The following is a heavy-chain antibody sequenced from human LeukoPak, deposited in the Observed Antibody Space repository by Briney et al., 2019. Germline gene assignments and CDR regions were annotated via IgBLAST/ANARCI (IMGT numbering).Heavy chain of an antibody. V-gene: IGHV4-61*02. J-gene: IGHJ4*02. CDR1: GGSISSGSYH. D-gene: IGHD1-26*01. CDR3: ARLSYSGSYGHFDY. Sequence: SETLSLTCTVSGGSISSGSYHWSWIRQPAGKALEWIGRIYPSGSTNYDPSLKSRVTISVDTSKNQFSLKLTSVTAADTAVYYCARLSYSGSYGHFDYWGQGTLVTVSS. CDR2: IYPSGST.